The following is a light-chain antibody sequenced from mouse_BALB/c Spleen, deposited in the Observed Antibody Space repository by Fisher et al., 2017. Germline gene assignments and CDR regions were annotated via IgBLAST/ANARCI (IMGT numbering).Light chain of an antibody. CDR1: SSVSS. J-gene: IGKJ2*01. CDR2: DTS. V-gene: IGKV4-59*01. Sequence: IVITQTPAIMSASPGERVTMTCSASSSVSSSYLYWYQQKSGTSPKRWIYDTSKLASGVPARFSGSGSGTSYSLTISRMEAEDAATYYCQQWSSYPYTFGGGTKLEIK. CDR3: QQWSSYPYT.